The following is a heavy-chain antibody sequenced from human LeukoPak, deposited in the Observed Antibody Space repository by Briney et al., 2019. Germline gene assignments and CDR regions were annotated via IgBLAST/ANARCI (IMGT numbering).Heavy chain of an antibody. CDR2: ITSDGSST. CDR1: GFTFSSYW. J-gene: IGHJ4*02. Sequence: GGSLRLSCAASGFTFSSYWMHWVRQAPGKGLVCVSRITSDGSSTSYADSVRGRFTISRDNAKNTVYLQMNSLRAKDTAVYYCARDLTGAVFDFWGQGTLVTVSS. CDR3: ARDLTGAVFDF. D-gene: IGHD1-26*01. V-gene: IGHV3-74*01.